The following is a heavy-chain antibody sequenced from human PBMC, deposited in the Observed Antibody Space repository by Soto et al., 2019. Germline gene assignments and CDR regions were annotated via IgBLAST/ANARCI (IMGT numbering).Heavy chain of an antibody. CDR2: IIPIFGTA. V-gene: IGHV1-69*12. CDR1: GGTFSSYT. J-gene: IGHJ2*01. CDR3: ARGNHRWLHLWYFYL. Sequence: QVQLVQSGAEVKKPGSSVTVSCTASGGTFSSYTISWVRQAPGQGLEWMGGIIPIFGTANYAQKFQGRVTITADESTSTAYMELSSLRSEDTAVDYWARGNHRWLHLWYFYLWGRGTLVTVSP. D-gene: IGHD5-12*01.